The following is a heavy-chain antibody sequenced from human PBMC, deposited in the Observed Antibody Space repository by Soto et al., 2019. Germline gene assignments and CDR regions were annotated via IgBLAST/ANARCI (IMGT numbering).Heavy chain of an antibody. CDR2: INPTTGAT. D-gene: IGHD6-19*01. Sequence: ASVKVSCKASGYTFTAQYSHWVRKAPGEGLEWMGWINPTTGATRYAQKFQGRVTMTRDTSMSTAYLEVRSLRPDDTAVYYCAKGDSSWVSWFDPWGQGTLVTVSS. CDR1: GYTFTAQY. J-gene: IGHJ5*02. V-gene: IGHV1-2*02. CDR3: AKGDSSWVSWFDP.